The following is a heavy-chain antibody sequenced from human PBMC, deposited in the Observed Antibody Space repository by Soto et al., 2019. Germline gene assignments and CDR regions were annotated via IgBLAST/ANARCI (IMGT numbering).Heavy chain of an antibody. CDR1: GFTFSSYA. Sequence: GGSLRLSCAASGFTFSSYAMSWVRPAPGKGLEWVSAISGSGGSTYYADSVKGRFTISRDNSKNTLYLQMNSLRAEDTAVYYCAKAPTGIDAFDIWGQGTMVTVSS. CDR3: AKAPTGIDAFDI. CDR2: ISGSGGST. V-gene: IGHV3-23*01. J-gene: IGHJ3*02. D-gene: IGHD1-1*01.